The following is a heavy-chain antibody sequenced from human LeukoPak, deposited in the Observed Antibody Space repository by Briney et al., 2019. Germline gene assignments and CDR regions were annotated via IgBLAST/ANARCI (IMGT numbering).Heavy chain of an antibody. Sequence: SETLSLTCTVSGGSISSYYWSWIRQPPGKGLECIGRIYTSGSTNYNPSLKSRVTISVDTSKNQFSLKLSSVTAADTAVYYCARERRPAAIGWDYFYYYGMDVWGQGTTVTVSS. CDR2: IYTSGST. CDR3: ARERRPAAIGWDYFYYYGMDV. CDR1: GGSISSYY. V-gene: IGHV4-4*08. D-gene: IGHD2-2*02. J-gene: IGHJ6*02.